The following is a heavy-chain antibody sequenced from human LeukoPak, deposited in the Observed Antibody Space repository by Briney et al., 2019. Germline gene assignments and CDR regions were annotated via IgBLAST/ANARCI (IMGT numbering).Heavy chain of an antibody. CDR2: INPNSGGT. CDR3: ARGPRSLDAFDI. V-gene: IGHV1-2*02. J-gene: IGHJ3*02. Sequence: ASVKVSRKASGYTLTGYYMHWVRQAPGQGLEWMGWINPNSGGTNYAQKFQGRVTMTRDTSISTAYMELSRLRSDDTAVYYCARGPRSLDAFDIWGQGTMVTVSS. CDR1: GYTLTGYY.